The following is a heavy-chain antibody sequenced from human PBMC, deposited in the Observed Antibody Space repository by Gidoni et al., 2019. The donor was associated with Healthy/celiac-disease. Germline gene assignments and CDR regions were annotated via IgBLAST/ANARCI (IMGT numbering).Heavy chain of an antibody. CDR3: ARDLGSDQKEGNWFDP. CDR2: IYYSGST. V-gene: IGHV4-31*03. CDR1: GGSISSGGYY. Sequence: QVQLQESGPGLVKPSQTLSLTCTVSGGSISSGGYYWSWIRQHPGKGLEWIGYIYYSGSTYYNPSLKSRVTISVDTSKNQFSLKLSSVTAADTAVYYCARDLGSDQKEGNWFDPWGQGTLVTVSS. J-gene: IGHJ5*02.